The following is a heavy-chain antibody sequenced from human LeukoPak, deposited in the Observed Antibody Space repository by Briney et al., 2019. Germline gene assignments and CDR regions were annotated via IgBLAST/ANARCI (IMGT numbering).Heavy chain of an antibody. Sequence: GGSLRLSCAVSGFTVSNNYVSWVRQAPGKGLEWVSIIYSGNTTYHADSVKGRFTISRDNSRNTLHLQMNSLRAEDTAVYYCARTGGSSWYDKWGQGTLVTVSS. CDR1: GFTVSNNY. CDR3: ARTGGSSWYDK. V-gene: IGHV3-66*01. J-gene: IGHJ4*02. CDR2: IYSGNTT. D-gene: IGHD6-13*01.